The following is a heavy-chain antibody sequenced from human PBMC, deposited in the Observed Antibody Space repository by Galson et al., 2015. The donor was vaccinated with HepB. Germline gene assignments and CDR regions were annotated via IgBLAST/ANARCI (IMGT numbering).Heavy chain of an antibody. D-gene: IGHD2/OR15-2a*01. CDR2: IYPVDSDP. CDR3: ARDGMPYSSTWYYFDY. CDR1: GYTFSNYW. V-gene: IGHV5-51*01. J-gene: IGHJ4*02. Sequence: QSGAEVKKPGESLKISCKGSGYTFSNYWIGWVRQMPGKGLEWMAIIYPVDSDPRYSPSFQGQVTISVDKSINSNETLFLQMDYLRAEDTAVYYCARDGMPYSSTWYYFDYWGQGTLVTVPS.